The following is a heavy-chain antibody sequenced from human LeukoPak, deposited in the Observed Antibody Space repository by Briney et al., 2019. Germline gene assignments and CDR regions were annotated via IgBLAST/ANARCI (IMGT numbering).Heavy chain of an antibody. CDR1: GYTFTSYY. V-gene: IGHV1-46*01. CDR3: ARVWDDYGGNWEGDY. Sequence: ASVKVSCKASGYTFTSYYMHWVRQAPGRGLEWMGIINPSGGSTSYAQKFQGRVTMTRDTSTSTVYMELSSLRSEDTAVYYCARVWDDYGGNWEGDYWGQGTLVTVSS. D-gene: IGHD4-23*01. CDR2: INPSGGST. J-gene: IGHJ4*02.